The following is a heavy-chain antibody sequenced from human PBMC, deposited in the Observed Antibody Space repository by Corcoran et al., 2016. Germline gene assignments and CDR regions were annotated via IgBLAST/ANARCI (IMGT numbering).Heavy chain of an antibody. Sequence: QVQLVQSGAEVKKPGASVKVSCKASGYTFTSYDINWVRQATGQGLEWMGWMNPNSGNTGYAQKFQGRVTMTRNTSISTAYMELSSLRSEDTAVYYCARGNDIVVVPAAIEGGYYYYGMDVWGQGTTVTVSS. CDR2: MNPNSGNT. V-gene: IGHV1-8*01. CDR1: GYTFTSYD. D-gene: IGHD2-2*01. CDR3: ARGNDIVVVPAAIEGGYYYYGMDV. J-gene: IGHJ6*02.